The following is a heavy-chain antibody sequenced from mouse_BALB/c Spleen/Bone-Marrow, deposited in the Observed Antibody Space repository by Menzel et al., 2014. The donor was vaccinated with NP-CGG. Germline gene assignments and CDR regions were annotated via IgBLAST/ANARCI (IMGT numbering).Heavy chain of an antibody. Sequence: VQLQQSGPGLVKPSQSLSLTCIVTGYSIXRDYAWNWVRQFPGNKLEWMGYISYSGSTTYNPSLENRISITRDTSKNQFFLQLNSVTTEDTATYYCARSSSYDYDVGFAYWGQGTLVTVSA. D-gene: IGHD2-4*01. CDR3: ARSSSYDYDVGFAY. J-gene: IGHJ3*01. CDR2: ISYSGST. CDR1: GYSIXRDYA. V-gene: IGHV3-2*02.